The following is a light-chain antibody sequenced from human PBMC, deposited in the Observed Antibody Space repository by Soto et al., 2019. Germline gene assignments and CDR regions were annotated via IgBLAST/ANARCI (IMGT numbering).Light chain of an antibody. V-gene: IGKV3-20*01. CDR2: GAS. CDR3: QQYGSSPYT. CDR1: QSVRYRY. J-gene: IGKJ2*01. Sequence: VLTQSQGTLSLSPGDRATLSCMASQSVRYRYLAWYQQKPGQAPRLLIYGASGRATGIPDRFSGSGSGTDFTLTISKLAPEYLAVYYCQQYGSSPYTCGQGTKLQ.